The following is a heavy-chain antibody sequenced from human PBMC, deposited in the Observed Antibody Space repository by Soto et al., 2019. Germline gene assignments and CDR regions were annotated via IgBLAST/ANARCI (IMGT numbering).Heavy chain of an antibody. Sequence: SETLSLTCAVYCGSFSGYYWSWIRQPPGKGLEWIGEINHSGSTNYNPSLKSRVTISVDTSKNQFSLKLSSVTAADTAVYYCARFSTEMATIHDAFDIWGQGTMVTVSS. D-gene: IGHD5-12*01. J-gene: IGHJ3*02. CDR3: ARFSTEMATIHDAFDI. CDR1: CGSFSGYY. CDR2: INHSGST. V-gene: IGHV4-34*01.